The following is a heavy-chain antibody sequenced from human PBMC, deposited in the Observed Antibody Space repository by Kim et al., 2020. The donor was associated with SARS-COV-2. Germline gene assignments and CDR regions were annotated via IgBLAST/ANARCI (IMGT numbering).Heavy chain of an antibody. CDR2: ISYNGRNK. CDR3: AKGRDFAGFDK. CDR1: GFTFSDFG. D-gene: IGHD3-10*01. V-gene: IGHV3-30*18. Sequence: GGSLRLSCAASGFTFSDFGMHWVRQAPGKGLEWVAVISYNGRNKYYLDSVEGRFTISRDNSKKTLYLQMNNLRPEDTSVYYCAKGRDFAGFDKWGQGTRVTVSS. J-gene: IGHJ4*02.